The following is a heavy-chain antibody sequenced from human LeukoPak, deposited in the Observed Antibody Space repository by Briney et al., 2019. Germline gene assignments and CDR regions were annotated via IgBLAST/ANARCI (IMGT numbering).Heavy chain of an antibody. D-gene: IGHD5-24*01. Sequence: ASVKVSCKASGGTFSSYAISWVRPAPGQGREWMGGIIPIFGTANYAQKFQGRVTITADESTSTAYMELSSLRSEGTAVYYCATSAWPPYYYCYYMDVWGKGTTITVSS. CDR1: GGTFSSYA. J-gene: IGHJ6*03. CDR3: ATSAWPPYYYCYYMDV. V-gene: IGHV1-69*13. CDR2: IIPIFGTA.